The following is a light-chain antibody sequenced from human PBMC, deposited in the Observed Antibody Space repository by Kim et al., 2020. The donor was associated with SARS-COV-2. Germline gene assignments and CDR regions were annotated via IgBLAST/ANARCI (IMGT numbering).Light chain of an antibody. CDR3: CSYAGDKIYV. J-gene: IGLJ1*01. Sequence: GQSVTISCTGTNSDVGGYNYVSWYQQYSGKPAKLIIYDVNKRPSGVPDRFSGSKSGNTASLTISGLQPEDESDYYCCSYAGDKIYVFGTGTKVTVL. V-gene: IGLV2-11*03. CDR2: DVN. CDR1: NSDVGGYNY.